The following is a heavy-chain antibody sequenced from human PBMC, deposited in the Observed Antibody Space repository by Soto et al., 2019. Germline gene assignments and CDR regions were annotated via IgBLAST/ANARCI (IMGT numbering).Heavy chain of an antibody. CDR1: GGSIRSYY. CDR2: IYTSGST. CDR3: ARDRTYYDFWSGYYTPYYFDY. D-gene: IGHD3-3*01. V-gene: IGHV4-4*07. Sequence: SETRSLTCTVSGGSIRSYYWSWIRQPAGKGLEWIGRIYTSGSTNYNPSLKSRVTMSVDTSKNQFSLKLSSGTAADTAVYYCARDRTYYDFWSGYYTPYYFDYWGQGTLVTVSS. J-gene: IGHJ4*02.